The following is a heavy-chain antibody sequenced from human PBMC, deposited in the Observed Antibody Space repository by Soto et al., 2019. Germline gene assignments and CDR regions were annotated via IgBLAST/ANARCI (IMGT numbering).Heavy chain of an antibody. Sequence: PSETLSLTCTVSGGSISSYYWSWIRQPPGKGLEWIGYIYYSGSTNYNPSLKSRVTISVDTSKNQFSLKLSSVTAADTAVYYGARAASSGYPYYYGMDVWGQGTTVT. D-gene: IGHD6-25*01. J-gene: IGHJ6*02. CDR1: GGSISSYY. CDR2: IYYSGST. CDR3: ARAASSGYPYYYGMDV. V-gene: IGHV4-59*01.